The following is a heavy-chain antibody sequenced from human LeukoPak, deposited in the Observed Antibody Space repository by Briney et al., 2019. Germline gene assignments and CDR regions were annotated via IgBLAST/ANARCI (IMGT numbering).Heavy chain of an antibody. CDR2: INPNSGGT. CDR3: ASTYGGNSELAFDI. V-gene: IGHV1-2*06. Sequence: GASVKVSCKASGYTFTGYYMHWVRQAPGQGLEWMGRINPNSGGTNYAQKFQGRVTMTRDTSISTAYMELSRLRSDDTAVYYCASTYGGNSELAFDIWGQGTMVTVSS. J-gene: IGHJ3*02. CDR1: GYTFTGYY. D-gene: IGHD4-23*01.